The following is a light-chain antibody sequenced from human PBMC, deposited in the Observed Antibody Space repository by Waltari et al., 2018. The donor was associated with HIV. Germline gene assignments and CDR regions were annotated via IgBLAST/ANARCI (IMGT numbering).Light chain of an antibody. J-gene: IGLJ2*01. CDR2: GNS. CDR3: QSYDSSLSSSV. Sequence: QSDLTQPPSVSGAPGQRVTISCSGVSAGYGVHWYQQLPGTAPKLLIYGNSNRPSGVPDRFSGSKSGPLASLAITGLQAEDEADYYCQSYDSSLSSSVFGGGTRLTVL. V-gene: IGLV1-40*01. CDR1: SAGYG.